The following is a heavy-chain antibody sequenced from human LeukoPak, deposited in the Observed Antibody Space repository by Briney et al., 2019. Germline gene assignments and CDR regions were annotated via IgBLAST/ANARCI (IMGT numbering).Heavy chain of an antibody. D-gene: IGHD3-22*01. J-gene: IGHJ4*02. V-gene: IGHV3-48*03. CDR2: ISSSGSTI. Sequence: GGSLRLSCAASGFTFSSYEMNWVRQAPGKGLEWVSYISSSGSTIYYADSVKGRFTISRDNAKNPLYLQMNSLRAEDTAVYYCASYQMALYYYGSSANRRGFDYWGQGTLVTVSS. CDR3: ASYQMALYYYGSSANRRGFDY. CDR1: GFTFSSYE.